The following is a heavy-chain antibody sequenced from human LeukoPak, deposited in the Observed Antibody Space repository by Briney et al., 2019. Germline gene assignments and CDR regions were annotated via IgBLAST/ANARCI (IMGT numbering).Heavy chain of an antibody. CDR3: ARDAGSGSYYTFDY. CDR1: GYTFTSYG. Sequence: ASVKVSCKASGYTFTSYGISWVRQAPGQGLEWMGWISAYNGNTNYAQKLQGRVTMTTDTSTSTAYMELRSLRSDDTAAYYCARDAGSGSYYTFDYWGQGTLVTVSS. J-gene: IGHJ4*02. CDR2: ISAYNGNT. V-gene: IGHV1-18*01. D-gene: IGHD3-10*01.